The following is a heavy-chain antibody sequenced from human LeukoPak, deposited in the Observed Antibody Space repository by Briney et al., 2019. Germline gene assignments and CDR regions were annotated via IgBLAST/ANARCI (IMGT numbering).Heavy chain of an antibody. CDR3: ARGDCSVSGCHGGNWFDP. CDR1: GYTFSSYY. J-gene: IGHJ5*02. Sequence: ASLKVSCKASGYTFSSYYIHWVRQAPGQGLEWMAWINPNSSGTNYAHNFQGRVTMTRDTSSNTAHLELSSLRSDDTAVYYCARGDCSVSGCHGGNWFDPGGQGTLVTVS. CDR2: INPNSSGT. V-gene: IGHV1-2*02. D-gene: IGHD2-15*01.